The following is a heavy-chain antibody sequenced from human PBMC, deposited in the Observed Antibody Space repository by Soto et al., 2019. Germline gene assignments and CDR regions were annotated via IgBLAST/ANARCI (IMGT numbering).Heavy chain of an antibody. CDR2: IYYSGST. D-gene: IGHD3-9*01. CDR3: ASIFSPDDY. Sequence: SETLSLTCTVSGGSISNYYWSWIRQPPGKGLEWIGYIYYSGSTNYNPSLKSRVTISVDTSKNQFSLKLSSVTAADTAVYYCASIFSPDDYWGQGTLVTVSS. CDR1: GGSISNYY. J-gene: IGHJ4*02. V-gene: IGHV4-59*01.